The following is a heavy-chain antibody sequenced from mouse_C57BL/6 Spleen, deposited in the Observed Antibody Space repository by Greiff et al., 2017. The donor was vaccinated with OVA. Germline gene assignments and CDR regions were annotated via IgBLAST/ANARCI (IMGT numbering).Heavy chain of an antibody. Sequence: LVESGGGLVKPGGSLKLSCAASGFTFSDYGMHWVRQAPEKGLEWVAYISSGSSTIYYADTVKGRFTISRDNAKNTLFLQMTSLRSEDTAMYYCASGGSYGFAYWGQGTLVTVSA. CDR2: ISSGSSTI. CDR1: GFTFSDYG. V-gene: IGHV5-17*01. D-gene: IGHD1-1*02. CDR3: ASGGSYGFAY. J-gene: IGHJ3*01.